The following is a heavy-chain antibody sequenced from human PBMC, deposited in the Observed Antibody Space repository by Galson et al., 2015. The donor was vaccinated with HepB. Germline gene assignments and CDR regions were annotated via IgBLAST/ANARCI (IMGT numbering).Heavy chain of an antibody. J-gene: IGHJ4*02. CDR2: ITPSGDNT. CDR1: GFTFSYYA. V-gene: IGHV3-23*01. CDR3: AKEFPEKTDGWYRQALYYFDS. D-gene: IGHD6-19*01. Sequence: SLRLSCAASGFTFSYYAMSWVRQAPGKGLEWISAITPSGDNTYSADSMKGRFTISRDSSRNTLFLQMNSLRADDTAIYFCAKEFPEKTDGWYRQALYYFDSWGQGTRVTVSS.